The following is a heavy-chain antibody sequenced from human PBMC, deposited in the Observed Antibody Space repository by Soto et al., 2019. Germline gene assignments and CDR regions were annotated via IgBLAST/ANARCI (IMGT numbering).Heavy chain of an antibody. Sequence: QVQLVESGGGVVQPGRSLRLSCAASGFTFSSYGMHWVRQAPGKGLEWVAVISYDGSNKYYADSVKGRFTISRDNSKNTLYLQMNSLRAEDTAVYYCAKDHYYDSSGYSPLSYWGQGTLVTVSS. CDR1: GFTFSSYG. CDR3: AKDHYYDSSGYSPLSY. J-gene: IGHJ4*02. CDR2: ISYDGSNK. D-gene: IGHD3-22*01. V-gene: IGHV3-30*18.